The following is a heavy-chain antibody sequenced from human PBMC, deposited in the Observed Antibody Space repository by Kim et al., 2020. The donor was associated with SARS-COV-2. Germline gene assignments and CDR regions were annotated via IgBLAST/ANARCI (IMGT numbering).Heavy chain of an antibody. CDR2: INAGNDKT. V-gene: IGHV1-3*01. CDR1: GYTFSSYT. Sequence: ASVKVSCKASGYTFSSYTLHWVRQAPGQRLEWLGWINAGNDKTKYSQNFQARVTFTRDTSASTAYMELSSLRSEDTAVYYCARNFDSAGREYFQYWCQGTLVTVSS. J-gene: IGHJ1*01. CDR3: ARNFDSAGREYFQY. D-gene: IGHD3-22*01.